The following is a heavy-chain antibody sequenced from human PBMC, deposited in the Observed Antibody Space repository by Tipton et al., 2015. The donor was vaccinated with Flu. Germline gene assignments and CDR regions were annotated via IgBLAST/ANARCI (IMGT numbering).Heavy chain of an antibody. J-gene: IGHJ5*02. V-gene: IGHV4-30-4*01. CDR2: IYYSGST. Sequence: TLSLTCTVSGGSISSGDYYWSWIRQPPGKGLEWIGYIYYSGSTYYDPSLKSRVTISVDTSKNQFSLKLSSVTAADTAVYYCARDKRYCSGGSCYFSYWFDPWGQGTLVTVSS. D-gene: IGHD2-15*01. CDR3: ARDKRYCSGGSCYFSYWFDP. CDR1: GGSISSGDYY.